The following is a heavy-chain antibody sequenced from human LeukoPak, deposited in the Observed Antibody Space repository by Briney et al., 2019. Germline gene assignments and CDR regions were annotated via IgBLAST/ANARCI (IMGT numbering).Heavy chain of an antibody. CDR2: IYRSGST. V-gene: IGHV4-30-2*01. D-gene: IGHD5-18*01. Sequence: SQTLSLTCAVSGGSISSGGYSWSWIRQPPGKGLEWIGYIYRSGSTYYNPSLKSRVTISVDRSKNQFSLKLSSVTAADTAVYYCARASDVDTAFDYWGQGTLVTASS. CDR3: ARASDVDTAFDY. CDR1: GGSISSGGYS. J-gene: IGHJ4*02.